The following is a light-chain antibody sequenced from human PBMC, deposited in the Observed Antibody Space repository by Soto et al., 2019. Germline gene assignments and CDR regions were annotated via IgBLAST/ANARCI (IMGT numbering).Light chain of an antibody. CDR3: CSYAGSSTYV. CDR1: SSDVGSFNL. J-gene: IGLJ1*01. CDR2: EGS. Sequence: QSALTQPASVSGSPGQSITISCTGTSSDVGSFNLVSWYQHHPGKAPKLMIYEGSKRPSGASNRFSGSKSGNTASLTISGLQPEDEADYYCCSYAGSSTYVFGTGTKVTVL. V-gene: IGLV2-23*01.